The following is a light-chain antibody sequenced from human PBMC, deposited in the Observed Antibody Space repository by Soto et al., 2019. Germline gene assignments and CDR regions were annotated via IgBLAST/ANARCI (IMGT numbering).Light chain of an antibody. CDR3: QQYGSSPPGG. J-gene: IGKJ2*03. Sequence: IVLTQSPGTLSLSPGQRATLSCKASQTVSFSYLAWYQQKPGQAPRLLIYAASSRATGIPDRFSGSGSGTDFTLTISRLEPEDFAVYYCQQYGSSPPGGFGQGTKLEIK. CDR1: QTVSFSY. V-gene: IGKV3-20*01. CDR2: AAS.